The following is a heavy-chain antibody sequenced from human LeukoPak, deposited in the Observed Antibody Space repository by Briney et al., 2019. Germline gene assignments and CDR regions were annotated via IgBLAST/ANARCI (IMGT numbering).Heavy chain of an antibody. V-gene: IGHV4-4*07. CDR1: GGSISDYH. D-gene: IGHD1-26*01. J-gene: IGHJ4*02. Sequence: PSETLSLTCTVSGGSISDYHWSWIRQPAGKGLEWIGRILNSGDTNYNPSLRSRVTISVDRSKSHFSLNLNSVTAADTAAYYCGTSEVGSSSYDFWGQGTLVTVSS. CDR3: GTSEVGSSSYDF. CDR2: ILNSGDT.